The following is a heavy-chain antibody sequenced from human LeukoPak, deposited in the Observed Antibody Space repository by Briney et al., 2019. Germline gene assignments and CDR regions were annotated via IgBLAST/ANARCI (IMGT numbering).Heavy chain of an antibody. CDR1: GFTFSSYA. D-gene: IGHD6-13*01. Sequence: GGSLRLSCAASGFTFSSYAMSWVRQAPGKGLEWVSTIGGSGGATYYADSVKGRFTISRDNSKNTLDLHMNGLRAEDTAVYYCTKGGSSWSRWDYWGQGALVTVSS. CDR3: TKGGSSWSRWDY. J-gene: IGHJ4*02. V-gene: IGHV3-23*01. CDR2: IGGSGGAT.